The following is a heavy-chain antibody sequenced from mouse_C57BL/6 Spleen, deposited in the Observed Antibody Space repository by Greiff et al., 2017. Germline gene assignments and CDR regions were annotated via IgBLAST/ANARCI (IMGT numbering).Heavy chain of an antibody. D-gene: IGHD1-1*01. Sequence: QVQLQQSGAELVRPGASVTLSCKASGYTFTDYEMHWVKQTPVHGLEWIGAIDPETGGTDYNQKFKGKAILTADKSSSTAYMELRSLTSEDSAVYYCTATVVATRYYAMDYWGQGTSVTVSS. V-gene: IGHV1-15*01. CDR3: TATVVATRYYAMDY. CDR1: GYTFTDYE. CDR2: IDPETGGT. J-gene: IGHJ4*01.